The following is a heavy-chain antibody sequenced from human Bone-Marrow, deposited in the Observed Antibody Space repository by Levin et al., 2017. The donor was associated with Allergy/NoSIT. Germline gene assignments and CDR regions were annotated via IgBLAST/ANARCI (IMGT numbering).Heavy chain of an antibody. J-gene: IGHJ2*01. CDR1: GFTFSSYG. D-gene: IGHD6-19*01. V-gene: IGHV3-30*18. Sequence: QSGGSLRLSCAASGFTFSSYGMHWVRQAPGKGLEWVAVISYDGSNKYYADSVKGRFTISRDNSKNTLYLQMNSLRAEDTAVYYCAKGSGWYISNWYFDLWGRGTLVTVSS. CDR2: ISYDGSNK. CDR3: AKGSGWYISNWYFDL.